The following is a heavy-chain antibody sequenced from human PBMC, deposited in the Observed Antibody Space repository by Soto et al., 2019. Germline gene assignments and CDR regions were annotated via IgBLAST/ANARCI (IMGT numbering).Heavy chain of an antibody. Sequence: SETLSLTCTVSGGSISSYYWSWIRQPPGKGLEWIGYIYYSGSTNYNPSLKSRVTISVDTSDNQFSLKLTSVTAADTAVYYCARARQYYDCELDPWGQGTLVTVSS. J-gene: IGHJ5*02. CDR2: IYYSGST. CDR1: GGSISSYY. D-gene: IGHD3-9*01. V-gene: IGHV4-59*08. CDR3: ARARQYYDCELDP.